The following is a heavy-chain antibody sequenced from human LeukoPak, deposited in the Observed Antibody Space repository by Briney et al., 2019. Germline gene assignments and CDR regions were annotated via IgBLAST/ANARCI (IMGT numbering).Heavy chain of an antibody. V-gene: IGHV4-34*01. CDR3: ARGPRTYYYDSSGYYRFDP. J-gene: IGHJ5*02. CDR2: INHSGGT. CDR1: GGSFSGYY. Sequence: SETLSLTCAVYGGSFSGYYWSWIRQPPGKGLEWIGEINHSGGTNYNPSLKSRVTMSVDTSKNQFSLKLSSVTAADTAVYYCARGPRTYYYDSSGYYRFDPWGRGTLVTVSS. D-gene: IGHD3-22*01.